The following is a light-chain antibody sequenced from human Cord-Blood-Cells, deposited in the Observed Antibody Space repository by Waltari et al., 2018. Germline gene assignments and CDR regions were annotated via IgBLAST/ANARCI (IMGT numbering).Light chain of an antibody. CDR2: DVS. CDR3: SSYTSSSTWV. J-gene: IGLJ3*02. V-gene: IGLV2-14*03. CDR1: SSDVGGYNY. Sequence: QSALTQPASVSGSPGQSITISCTGTSSDVGGYNYVSWYQQHPGKAPKLMIYDVSNRPSGVSNRFSGSESGNTASRTISGLQAEDEADYYCSSYTSSSTWVFGGGTKLTVL.